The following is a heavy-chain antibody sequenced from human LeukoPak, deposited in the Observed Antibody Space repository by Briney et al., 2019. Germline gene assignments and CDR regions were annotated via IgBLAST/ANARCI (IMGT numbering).Heavy chain of an antibody. D-gene: IGHD3-22*01. V-gene: IGHV3-30-3*01. CDR3: ASGRRAGGYFYGSSESEDY. CDR1: GFTFSSYA. J-gene: IGHJ4*02. CDR2: ISYDGSNK. Sequence: GGSLRLSCAASGFTFSSYAMHWVRQAPGKGLEWVAVISYDGSNKYYADSVKGRFTISRDNSKNTLYLQMNSLRAEDTAVYYCASGRRAGGYFYGSSESEDYWGQGTLVTVSS.